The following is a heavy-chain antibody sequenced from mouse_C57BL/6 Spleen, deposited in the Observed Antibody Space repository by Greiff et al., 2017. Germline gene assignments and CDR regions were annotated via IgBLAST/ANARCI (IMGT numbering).Heavy chain of an antibody. J-gene: IGHJ4*01. Sequence: EVKLQQSGPELVKPGASVKISCKASGYSFTGYYMNWVKQSPEKSLEWIGEINPSTGGTTYNQKFKAKATLTVDKSSSTAYMQLKSLTSEDSAVYYCARRDSSGYRAMDYWGQGTSVTVSS. CDR1: GYSFTGYY. V-gene: IGHV1-42*01. CDR3: ARRDSSGYRAMDY. CDR2: INPSTGGT. D-gene: IGHD3-2*02.